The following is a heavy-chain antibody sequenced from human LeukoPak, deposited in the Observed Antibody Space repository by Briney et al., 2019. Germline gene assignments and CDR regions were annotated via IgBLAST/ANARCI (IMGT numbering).Heavy chain of an antibody. CDR1: GGSISSFY. V-gene: IGHV4-59*12. Sequence: SETLSLTCTVSGGSISSFYWSWIRQPPGKGLEWIGYIDSSGSTKYNPSLKSRVTISLETSKSQFSLKLSSVTAADTAVYFCAAHYPGYCSGGSCYASYWGQGTLVTVSS. D-gene: IGHD2-15*01. CDR3: AAHYPGYCSGGSCYASY. J-gene: IGHJ4*02. CDR2: IDSSGST.